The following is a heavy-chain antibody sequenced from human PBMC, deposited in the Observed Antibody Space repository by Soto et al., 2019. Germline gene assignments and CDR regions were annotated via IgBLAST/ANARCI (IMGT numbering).Heavy chain of an antibody. D-gene: IGHD3-9*01. V-gene: IGHV1-24*01. J-gene: IGHJ4*02. CDR1: GYTLTELS. Sequence: GASVKVSCEVSGYTLTELSKHWVRQAPGKGLEWMGGFDPEDGETIYAQKFQGRVTMTEDTSTDTAYMELSSLRSEDTAVYYCATDGPLRYYDILTVRGPDRGLDYWGQGTLVTVSS. CDR2: FDPEDGET. CDR3: ATDGPLRYYDILTVRGPDRGLDY.